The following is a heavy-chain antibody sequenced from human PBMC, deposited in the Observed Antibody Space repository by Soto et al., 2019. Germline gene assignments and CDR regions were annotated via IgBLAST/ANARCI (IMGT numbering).Heavy chain of an antibody. V-gene: IGHV4-4*01. CDR2: IYHSGST. J-gene: IGHJ5*02. Sequence: QVQLQESGPGLVKPSGTLSLTCAVSGGSISSSNWWSWVRQPPGKGLEWIGEIYHSGSTNYNPSLKSRVTISVDKSKNQFSLKLRSVTAADTDVYCCAREPRIAAAGISWFDPWGQGTLVTVSS. D-gene: IGHD6-13*01. CDR1: GGSISSSNW. CDR3: AREPRIAAAGISWFDP.